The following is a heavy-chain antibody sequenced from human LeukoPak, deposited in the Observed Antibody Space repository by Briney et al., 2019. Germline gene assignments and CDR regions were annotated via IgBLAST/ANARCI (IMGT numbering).Heavy chain of an antibody. Sequence: PSETLSLTCTVSGGSISSGGYYWSWIRQHPGKGLGWIGYIYYSGSTYYNPSLKSRVTISVDTSKNQFSLNLNSVTAADTAVYYCAREGSPYSSSWIDYWGQGTLVTVSS. J-gene: IGHJ4*02. D-gene: IGHD6-13*01. CDR2: IYYSGST. V-gene: IGHV4-31*03. CDR3: AREGSPYSSSWIDY. CDR1: GGSISSGGYY.